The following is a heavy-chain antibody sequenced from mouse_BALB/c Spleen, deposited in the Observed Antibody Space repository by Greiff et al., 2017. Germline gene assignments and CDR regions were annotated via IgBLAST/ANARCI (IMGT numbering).Heavy chain of an antibody. CDR2: IDPANGNT. V-gene: IGHV14-1*02. Sequence: EVQLQQSGAELVRPGALVKLSCKASGFNIKDYYMHWVKQRPEQGLEWIGWIDPANGNTIYDPKFQGKASITADTSSNTAYLQLSSLTSEDTAVYCCASGGGYWGQGTTLTVSS. J-gene: IGHJ2*01. CDR1: GFNIKDYY. D-gene: IGHD3-2*02. CDR3: ASGGGY.